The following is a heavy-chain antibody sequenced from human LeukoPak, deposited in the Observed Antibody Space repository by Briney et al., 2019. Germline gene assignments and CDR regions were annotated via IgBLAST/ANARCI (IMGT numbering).Heavy chain of an antibody. CDR2: INHSGST. J-gene: IGHJ4*02. Sequence: SETLSLTCTVSGGSISSGGYYWSWIRQPPGKGLEWIGEINHSGSTNYNPSLKSRVTISVDTSKNQFSLKLSSVTAADTAVYYCASPTDGGGTTHWGQGTLVTVSS. V-gene: IGHV4-39*07. CDR3: ASPTDGGGTTH. CDR1: GGSISSGGYY. D-gene: IGHD1-1*01.